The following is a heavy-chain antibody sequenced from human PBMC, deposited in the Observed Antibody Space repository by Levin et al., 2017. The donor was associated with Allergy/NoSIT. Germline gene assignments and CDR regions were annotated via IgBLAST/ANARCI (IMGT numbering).Heavy chain of an antibody. CDR1: GFTFNSYD. J-gene: IGHJ2*01. Sequence: AGGSLRLSCVASGFTFNSYDMHWVRQATGEGLEWVSGIDTVDDTYYAGAVKGRFIISRENAKNSLYLEMTSLRAGDTAVYYCARGDRDGDSPYWYFDLWGRGTLVTVSS. CDR2: IDTVDDT. D-gene: IGHD4-17*01. V-gene: IGHV3-13*01. CDR3: ARGDRDGDSPYWYFDL.